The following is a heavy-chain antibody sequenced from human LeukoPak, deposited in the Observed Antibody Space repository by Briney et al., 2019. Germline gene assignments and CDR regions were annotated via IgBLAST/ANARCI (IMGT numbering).Heavy chain of an antibody. CDR1: GYTFTNYG. CDR3: ARVPHLEYSRYHWFDP. V-gene: IGHV1-2*02. D-gene: IGHD6-6*01. Sequence: GASVKVSCKASGYTFTNYGISWVRQAPGQGLEWMGWINPNSGGTNYAQKFQGRVTMTRDTSISTAYMELSRLRSDDTAVYYCARVPHLEYSRYHWFDPWGQGTLVTVSS. CDR2: INPNSGGT. J-gene: IGHJ5*02.